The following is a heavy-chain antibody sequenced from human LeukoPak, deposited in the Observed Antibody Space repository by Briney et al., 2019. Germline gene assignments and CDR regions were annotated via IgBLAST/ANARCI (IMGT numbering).Heavy chain of an antibody. CDR1: GGSISSSSYF. CDR2: IFYSGST. Sequence: PSETLSLPCTVSGGSISSSSYFWGWIRQPPGKGLEWIGSIFYSGSTYYNPSLNSRVTISIDTSKNQFSLRLSSVTAADTAVYYCARQMNTVTADYWGQGTLVTVSS. V-gene: IGHV4-39*01. D-gene: IGHD4-17*01. CDR3: ARQMNTVTADY. J-gene: IGHJ4*02.